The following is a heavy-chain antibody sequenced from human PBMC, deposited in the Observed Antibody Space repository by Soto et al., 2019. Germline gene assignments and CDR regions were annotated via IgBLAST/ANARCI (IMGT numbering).Heavy chain of an antibody. J-gene: IGHJ4*02. CDR3: AREPQDDYGDYGLYYFDY. V-gene: IGHV4-31*03. D-gene: IGHD4-17*01. CDR2: IYYSGST. Sequence: QVQLQESGPGLVKPSQTLSLTCTVSGGSISSGGYYWSWIRQHPGKGLEWIGYIYYSGSTYYNPSLKSRLTISVDTSKNQFSLKLSSVTAADTAVYYCAREPQDDYGDYGLYYFDYWGQGTLVTVSS. CDR1: GGSISSGGYY.